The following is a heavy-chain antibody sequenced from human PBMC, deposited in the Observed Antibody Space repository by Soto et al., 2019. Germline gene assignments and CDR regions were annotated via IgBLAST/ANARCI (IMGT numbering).Heavy chain of an antibody. V-gene: IGHV4-31*03. CDR3: ATAPTYPVGYFDY. Sequence: KASETLSLTCTVSGGSISSDNYFWSWIRQHPGKGLEWIGYIFYKGRTYYTPSLKSRVTISVDTSKNQFSLKLNSVTAADTAVYYCATAPTYPVGYFDYWGQGTLVTVSS. D-gene: IGHD1-26*01. J-gene: IGHJ4*02. CDR2: IFYKGRT. CDR1: GGSISSDNYF.